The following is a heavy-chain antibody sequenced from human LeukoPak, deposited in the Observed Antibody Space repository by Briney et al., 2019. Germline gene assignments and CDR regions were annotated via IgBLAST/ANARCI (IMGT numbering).Heavy chain of an antibody. V-gene: IGHV3-30*02. Sequence: GGSLRLSCAASGLTFSSYGMHWVRQAPGKGLEWVAFIRYDGSNKYYADSVKGRFTISRDTSRSTLYLQMNSLRAEDAAVYYCAKAPVTSCRGAFCYPFDYWGQGTLVTVSS. CDR1: GLTFSSYG. D-gene: IGHD2-15*01. CDR2: IRYDGSNK. CDR3: AKAPVTSCRGAFCYPFDY. J-gene: IGHJ4*02.